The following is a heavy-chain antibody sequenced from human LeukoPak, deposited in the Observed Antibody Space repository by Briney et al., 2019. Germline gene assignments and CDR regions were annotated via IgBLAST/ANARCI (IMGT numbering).Heavy chain of an antibody. CDR3: TKAYCAGDCYYFDY. J-gene: IGHJ4*02. CDR2: ISDGGGGT. CDR1: GFTFSSYA. D-gene: IGHD2-21*02. V-gene: IGHV3-23*01. Sequence: PGGSLRLSCAASGFTFSSYAMSWVRQAPGKGLEWVSTISDGGGGTLYAGSVKGRFTISRDNSKNTLYLQMNSLRAEDSAVYYCTKAYCAGDCYYFDYWGQGTPVTVSS.